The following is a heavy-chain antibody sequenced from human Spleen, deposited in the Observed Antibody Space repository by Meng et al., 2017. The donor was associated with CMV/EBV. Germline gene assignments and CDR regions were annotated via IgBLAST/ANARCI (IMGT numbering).Heavy chain of an antibody. J-gene: IGHJ6*02. CDR3: ARDRSGSFLALYYYSMDV. CDR2: INWNGGST. D-gene: IGHD1-26*01. Sequence: GGSLRLSCAASGFTFDDYGMSWVRQAPGKGLEWVAGINWNGGSTGYADSVKGRFTISRDNAKNSLYLQMNSLRAEDTALYYCARDRSGSFLALYYYSMDVWGQGPTVTVSS. CDR1: GFTFDDYG. V-gene: IGHV3-20*04.